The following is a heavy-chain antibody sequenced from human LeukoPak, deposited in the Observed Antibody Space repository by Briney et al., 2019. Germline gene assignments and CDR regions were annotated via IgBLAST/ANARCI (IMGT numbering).Heavy chain of an antibody. CDR1: GGSFSGYY. Sequence: SETLSLTCAVYGGSFSGYYWSWIRQPPGKGLEWIGEINHSGSTNYNPSLKSRVTISVDTSKNQFSLKLSSVTAAGTAVYYCAGRAMVRGVIRSYWGQGTLVTVSS. CDR2: INHSGST. D-gene: IGHD3-10*01. J-gene: IGHJ4*02. CDR3: AGRAMVRGVIRSY. V-gene: IGHV4-34*01.